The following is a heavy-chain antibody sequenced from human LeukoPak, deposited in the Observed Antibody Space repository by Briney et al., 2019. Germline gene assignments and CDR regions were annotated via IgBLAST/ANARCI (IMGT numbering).Heavy chain of an antibody. CDR1: GFTFSSYG. J-gene: IGHJ4*02. CDR3: AGYCSSTSCYSTVY. Sequence: GGSLRLSCAASGFTFSSYGMHWVRQAPGKGLEWVAFIRYDGSNKYYADSVKGRFTISRDNSKNTLYLQMNSLRAEDTAVYYCAGYCSSTSCYSTVYWGQGTLVTVSS. V-gene: IGHV3-30*02. D-gene: IGHD2-2*01. CDR2: IRYDGSNK.